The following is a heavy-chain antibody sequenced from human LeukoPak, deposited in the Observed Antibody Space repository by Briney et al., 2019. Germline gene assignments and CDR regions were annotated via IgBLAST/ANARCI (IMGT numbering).Heavy chain of an antibody. V-gene: IGHV3-30*02. J-gene: IGHJ6*04. Sequence: PGGSLRLSCAASGFTFSSYAMHWVRQAPGKGLEWVAVIWYGGSNKYYADSVKGRFTISRDNSKNTLYLQMNSLRAEDTAVYYCAKDPLRYSSGWSPMDVWGKGTTVTVSS. CDR3: AKDPLRYSSGWSPMDV. CDR1: GFTFSSYA. D-gene: IGHD6-19*01. CDR2: IWYGGSNK.